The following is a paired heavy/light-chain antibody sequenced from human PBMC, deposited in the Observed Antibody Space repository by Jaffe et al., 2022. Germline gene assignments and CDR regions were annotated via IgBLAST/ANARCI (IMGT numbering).Heavy chain of an antibody. V-gene: IGHV4-39*01. CDR2: IYYSGST. J-gene: IGHJ5*02. CDR3: ARHAQGLGRWSIAVAGTPKGGFDP. CDR1: GGSISSSSYY. Sequence: QLQLQESGPGLVKPSETLSLTCTVSGGSISSSSYYWGWIRQPPGKGLEWIGSIYYSGSTYYNPSLKSRVTISVDTSKNQFSLKLSSVTAADTAVYYCARHAQGLGRWSIAVAGTPKGGFDPWGQGTLVTVSS. D-gene: IGHD6-19*01.
Light chain of an antibody. J-gene: IGLJ3*02. V-gene: IGLV3-25*03. CDR2: KDS. CDR1: ALPKQY. CDR3: QSADSSGTPNWV. Sequence: SYELTQPPSVSVSPGQTARITCSGDALPKQYAYWYQQKPGQAPVLVIYKDSERPSGIPERFSGSSSGTTVTLTISGVQAEDEADYYCQSADSSGTPNWVFGGGTKLTVL.